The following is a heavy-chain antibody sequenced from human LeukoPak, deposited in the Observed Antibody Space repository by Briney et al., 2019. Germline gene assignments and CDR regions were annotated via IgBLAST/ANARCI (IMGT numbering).Heavy chain of an antibody. D-gene: IGHD1-26*01. V-gene: IGHV3-9*01. Sequence: GGSLRLSCAATGFTFKDYGMHWVRQPPGKGLEWVSSINWNGGGTDYADSVKGRFTISRDNAKNSLYLQLSSLRPEDTALYYCAKNMRATNTYSFFGLDVWGQGTTVTVSS. CDR2: INWNGGGT. J-gene: IGHJ6*02. CDR3: AKNMRATNTYSFFGLDV. CDR1: GFTFKDYG.